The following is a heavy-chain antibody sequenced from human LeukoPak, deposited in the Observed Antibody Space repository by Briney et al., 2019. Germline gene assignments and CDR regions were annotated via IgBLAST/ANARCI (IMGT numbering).Heavy chain of an antibody. CDR1: GFTFSSYA. Sequence: PGGSLRLSCAASGFTFSSYAMHWVRQAPGKGLEWVAVISYDGSNKYYADSVKGRFTISGDNSKNTLYLQMNSLRAEDTAVYYCARDPPSDYYGSGSPQPAFDIWGQGTMVTVSS. D-gene: IGHD3-10*01. J-gene: IGHJ3*02. V-gene: IGHV3-30-3*01. CDR2: ISYDGSNK. CDR3: ARDPPSDYYGSGSPQPAFDI.